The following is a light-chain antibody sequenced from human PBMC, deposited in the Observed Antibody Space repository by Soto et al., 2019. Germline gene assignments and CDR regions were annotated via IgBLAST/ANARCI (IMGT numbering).Light chain of an antibody. CDR3: AAWDDSLHGHV. CDR1: RSNIGVNT. J-gene: IGLJ1*01. V-gene: IGLV1-44*01. CDR2: SNN. Sequence: QSVLTQPPSASGTPGQRVTISCSGSRSNIGVNTVNWYQQLPGTAPKLLMYSNNQRPSGVPDRFSGSKSVTSASLAISGLQSEDEAEYYCAAWDDSLHGHVFGTGTKLTVL.